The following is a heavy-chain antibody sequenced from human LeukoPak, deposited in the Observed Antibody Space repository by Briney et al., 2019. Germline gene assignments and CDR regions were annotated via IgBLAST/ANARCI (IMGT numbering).Heavy chain of an antibody. CDR3: AKDLALRYFDWLPKRDY. Sequence: PGGSLRLSCAASGFTFDDYGMSWVRQAPGKGLEWVSAISGSGGSTYYADSVKGRFTISRDNSKNTLYLQMNSLRAEDTAVYYCAKDLALRYFDWLPKRDYWGQGTLVTVSS. CDR2: ISGSGGST. V-gene: IGHV3-23*01. D-gene: IGHD3-9*01. J-gene: IGHJ4*02. CDR1: GFTFDDYG.